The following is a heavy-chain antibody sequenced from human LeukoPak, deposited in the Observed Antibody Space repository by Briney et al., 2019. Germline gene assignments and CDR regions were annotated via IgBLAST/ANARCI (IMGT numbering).Heavy chain of an antibody. D-gene: IGHD6-13*01. CDR1: GASISSYY. CDR2: IYNNGGT. CDR3: ARDSSSWGNDAFDI. Sequence: PSETLSLTCTVSGASISSYYWSWIRQPAGKGLEWIGSIYNNGGTNYNPSLKSRVTISVDTSKNQFSLKLSSVTAADTAVYYCARDSSSWGNDAFDIWGQGTMVTVSS. J-gene: IGHJ3*02. V-gene: IGHV4-59*01.